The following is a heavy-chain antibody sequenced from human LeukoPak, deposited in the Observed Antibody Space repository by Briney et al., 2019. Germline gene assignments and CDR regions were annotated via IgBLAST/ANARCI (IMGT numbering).Heavy chain of an antibody. CDR1: GFTFSSYW. D-gene: IGHD1-26*01. V-gene: IGHV3-74*01. CDR3: ARATGSYYSLGY. J-gene: IGHJ4*02. Sequence: GGSLRLSCAASGFTFSSYWTHWVRQAPGKGLVWVSRINSDGSSTSYADSVKGRFTVSRDNAKNTLYLQMNSLRAEDTAVYYCARATGSYYSLGYWGQGTLVTVSS. CDR2: INSDGSST.